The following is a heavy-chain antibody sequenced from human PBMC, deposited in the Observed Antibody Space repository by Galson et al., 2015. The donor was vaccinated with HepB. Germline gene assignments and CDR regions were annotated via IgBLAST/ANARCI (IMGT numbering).Heavy chain of an antibody. CDR2: TYYSGST. CDR1: GGSIRSFF. J-gene: IGHJ4*02. V-gene: IGHV4-59*08. D-gene: IGHD6-13*01. Sequence: ETLSLTCTVSGGSIRSFFWSWIRQPPGKGLEWIGYTYYSGSTNYNPALESRVTISLDTSKNQFSLKLSSVTAADTAVHYCARAGRYSSRYFDYWGQGTLVTVSS. CDR3: ARAGRYSSRYFDY.